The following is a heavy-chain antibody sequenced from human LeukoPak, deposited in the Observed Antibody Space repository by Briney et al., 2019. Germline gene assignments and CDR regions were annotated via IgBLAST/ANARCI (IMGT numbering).Heavy chain of an antibody. Sequence: AVNLSCNSSGGTFSIYANSWERHAPGPGNERMGRIITIFGTANYAQKFPGRGAITTDESTSTAYMQLHSMRSEDTDVDSYSRDRIFGSSSSVAIDYWGQKTLVTV. D-gene: IGHD6-6*01. CDR2: IITIFGTA. V-gene: IGHV1-69*05. CDR1: GGTFSIYA. CDR3: SRDRIFGSSSSVAIDY. J-gene: IGHJ4*02.